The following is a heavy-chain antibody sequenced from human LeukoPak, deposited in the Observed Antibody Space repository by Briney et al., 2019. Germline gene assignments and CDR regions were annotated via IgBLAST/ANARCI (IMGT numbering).Heavy chain of an antibody. D-gene: IGHD2-21*02. Sequence: SQTLSLTCTVSDYSISSGGYYWSWIRQPPGKGMEWIGFIYQTGSTYYNSFLKSRVTISVDRSQNQFSLRPSSVTAADTAVYYCARGIPGGGGDDSWTFDIWGPGTMVTVSS. CDR3: ARGIPGGGGDDSWTFDI. CDR2: IYQTGST. J-gene: IGHJ3*02. V-gene: IGHV4-30-2*01. CDR1: DYSISSGGYY.